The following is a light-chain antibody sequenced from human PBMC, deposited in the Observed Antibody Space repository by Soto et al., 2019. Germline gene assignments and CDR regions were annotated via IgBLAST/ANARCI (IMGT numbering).Light chain of an antibody. CDR2: DAS. Sequence: IQMTQSHSTLSASVGDRVTITCRASQSISSWLAWYQQKPGKAPKLLIYDASSLESGVPSRFSGSGSGTEFTLTISSLQPDDFATYYCQHYNIYSEAFGHGTKVDIK. CDR3: QHYNIYSEA. J-gene: IGKJ1*01. CDR1: QSISSW. V-gene: IGKV1-5*01.